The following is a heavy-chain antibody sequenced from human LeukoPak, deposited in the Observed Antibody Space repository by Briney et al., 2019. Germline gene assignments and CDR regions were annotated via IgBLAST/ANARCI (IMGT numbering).Heavy chain of an antibody. J-gene: IGHJ4*02. V-gene: IGHV1-2*02. CDR1: VYTFTDYY. CDR2: INPKSGGT. D-gene: IGHD4-17*01. Sequence: ASVKVSCKASVYTFTDYYMHWVRQAPGQGLEWMGWINPKSGGTNYAQKFQGRVTMTRDTSISTAYMEVSRLRSDDTAVYYCARTTVTGIDYWGQGTLVTVSS. CDR3: ARTTVTGIDY.